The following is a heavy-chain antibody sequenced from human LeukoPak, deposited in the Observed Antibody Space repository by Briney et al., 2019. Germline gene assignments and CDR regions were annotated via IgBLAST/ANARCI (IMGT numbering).Heavy chain of an antibody. J-gene: IGHJ4*02. V-gene: IGHV4-39*01. CDR1: GVSISSSNSY. CDR3: ATLGYSYGTDY. Sequence: SETLSLTCTVSGVSISSSNSYWGWIRQPPGKGLEWIGSIYYSGNTYYNASLKSQVSISIDTSKNQFSLKLTSVTAADTAVYYCATLGYSYGTDYWGQGTLVTVFS. CDR2: IYYSGNT. D-gene: IGHD5-18*01.